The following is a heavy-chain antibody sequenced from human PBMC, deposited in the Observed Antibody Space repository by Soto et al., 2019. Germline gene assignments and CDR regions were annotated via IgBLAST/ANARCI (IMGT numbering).Heavy chain of an antibody. CDR1: GYTLTELS. CDR2: FDPEDGET. CDR3: ATFVGHYGDFPSPYFVY. Sequence: ASVKVSCKVSGYTLTELSMHWVRQAPGKGLEWMGGFDPEDGETIYAQKFQGRVTMTEDTSTDTAYMELSSLRSEDTAVYYCATFVGHYGDFPSPYFVYWGQGTLVTVSS. J-gene: IGHJ4*02. D-gene: IGHD4-17*01. V-gene: IGHV1-24*01.